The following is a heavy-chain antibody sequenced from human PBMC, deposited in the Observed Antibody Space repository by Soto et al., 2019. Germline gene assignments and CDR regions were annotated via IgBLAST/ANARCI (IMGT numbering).Heavy chain of an antibody. J-gene: IGHJ6*02. D-gene: IGHD5-18*01. CDR3: AREGKRGYSYGSPEYYYYDRDV. Sequence: GASVKVSCKASGGTFSSYAISWVRQAPGQGLEWMGGIIPIFGTANYAQKFQGRVTITADESTSTAYMELSSLRSEETAVYYCAREGKRGYSYGSPEYYYYDRDVRGHGTPVTVFS. CDR2: IIPIFGTA. CDR1: GGTFSSYA. V-gene: IGHV1-69*13.